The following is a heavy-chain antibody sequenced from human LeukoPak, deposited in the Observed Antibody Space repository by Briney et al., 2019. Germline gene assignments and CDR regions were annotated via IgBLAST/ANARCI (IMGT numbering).Heavy chain of an antibody. D-gene: IGHD5-12*01. CDR2: ISAYNGNT. J-gene: IGHJ6*02. CDR1: GYTFTSYG. Sequence: ASVKVSCKASGYTFTSYGISWVRQAPGQGLEWMGWISAYNGNTNYAQKLQGRVTMTTDPSTSTAYMELRSLRSDDTAVYYCARRDIVATSYYYGMDVWGQGTTVTVSS. CDR3: ARRDIVATSYYYGMDV. V-gene: IGHV1-18*01.